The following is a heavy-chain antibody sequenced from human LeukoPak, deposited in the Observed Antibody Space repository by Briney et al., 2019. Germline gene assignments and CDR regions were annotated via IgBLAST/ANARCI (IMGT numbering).Heavy chain of an antibody. J-gene: IGHJ5*02. Sequence: SGALSLTCAVYGGSFSGYYWSWIRQPPGKGLEWIGEINHSGSTNYNPSLKSRVTISVDTSKNQFSLKLSSVTAADTAVYYCAGGEIAAAGPCRFHPWGQGTLVTVSS. CDR3: AGGEIAAAGPCRFHP. CDR2: INHSGST. D-gene: IGHD6-13*01. V-gene: IGHV4-34*01. CDR1: GGSFSGYY.